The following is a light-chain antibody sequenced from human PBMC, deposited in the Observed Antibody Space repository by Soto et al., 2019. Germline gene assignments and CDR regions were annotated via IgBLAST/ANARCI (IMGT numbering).Light chain of an antibody. CDR2: EVT. Sequence: QSAPVQPASVSGSPGQSITISCTGTNSDVGLFSLVSWYQQFPGKAPELILYEVTKRPSGISHRFSGSKSANTASLTISGLQAEDEADYYCCSYAGSRTWVFGGGTKVTVL. CDR1: NSDVGLFSL. J-gene: IGLJ3*02. CDR3: CSYAGSRTWV. V-gene: IGLV2-23*02.